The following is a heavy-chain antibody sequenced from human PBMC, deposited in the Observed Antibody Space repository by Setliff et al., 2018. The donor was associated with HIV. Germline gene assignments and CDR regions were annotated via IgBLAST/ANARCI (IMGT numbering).Heavy chain of an antibody. D-gene: IGHD2-21*02. CDR1: GYSISSGYY. CDR2: IYHSGST. CDR3: ARAMRGVVVTNMYYYYGMDV. Sequence: PSETLSLTCTVSGYSISSGYYWDWIRQPPGKGLEWIGSIYHSGSTYYNPSLKSRVTISVDTSKNQFSLKLSSVTAADTAVYYCARAMRGVVVTNMYYYYGMDVWGQGTTVTVS. J-gene: IGHJ6*02. V-gene: IGHV4-38-2*02.